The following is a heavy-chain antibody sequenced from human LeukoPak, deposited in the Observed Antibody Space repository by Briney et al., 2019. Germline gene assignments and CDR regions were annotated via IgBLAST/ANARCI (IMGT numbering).Heavy chain of an antibody. J-gene: IGHJ4*02. Sequence: SVKVSCKASGGTFSSYGVSWVRQAPGQGLEWMGRIIPIFGIANYAQKFQGRVTSTADKSTSTAYMELRSLTSEDTAVYYCARDQNSYGSGSYPDYWGQGTLVTVSS. D-gene: IGHD3-10*01. CDR3: ARDQNSYGSGSYPDY. CDR2: IIPIFGIA. CDR1: GGTFSSYG. V-gene: IGHV1-69*04.